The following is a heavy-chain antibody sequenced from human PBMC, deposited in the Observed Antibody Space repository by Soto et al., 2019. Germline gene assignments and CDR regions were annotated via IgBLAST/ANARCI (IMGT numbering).Heavy chain of an antibody. V-gene: IGHV1-46*01. CDR2: INPSGGST. J-gene: IGHJ6*02. Sequence: ASVKVSCKASGYTFTSYYMHWVRQAPGQGLERMGIINPSGGSTSYAQKFQGRDTMTRDTSTSTVYMELSSQRSEDTAGDYCARGSDLVGASVRYYCMDVWGQGTTVTVSS. CDR1: GYTFTSYY. D-gene: IGHD1-26*01. CDR3: ARGSDLVGASVRYYCMDV.